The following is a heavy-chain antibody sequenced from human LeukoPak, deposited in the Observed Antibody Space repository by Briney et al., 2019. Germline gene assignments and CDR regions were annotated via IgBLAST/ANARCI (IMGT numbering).Heavy chain of an antibody. V-gene: IGHV4-34*01. CDR3: ARRRSSGRIDY. CDR2: INHSGST. Sequence: SETLSLTCAVYGGSFSGYYWGWIRQPQGKGLEWIGEINHSGSTNYNPSLKSRVTISVDTSKNQFSLKLSSVTAADTAVYYCARRRSSGRIDYWGQGTLVTVSS. D-gene: IGHD6-19*01. CDR1: GGSFSGYY. J-gene: IGHJ4*02.